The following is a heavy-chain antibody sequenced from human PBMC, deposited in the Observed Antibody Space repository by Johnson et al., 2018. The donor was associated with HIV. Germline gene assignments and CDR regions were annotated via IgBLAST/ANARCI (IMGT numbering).Heavy chain of an antibody. D-gene: IGHD4-17*01. CDR1: GFTCSNYA. Sequence: VQLVESGGGLVQPGRSLRLSCAASGFTCSNYAMHWVRQVPGKGLKWVTDISQDGSAKSCADSVKGRFPITRDNSKNTLYLQMNSLRAEDTAVYYCASRYGDYGLGAFDIWGQGTMVTVSS. CDR3: ASRYGDYGLGAFDI. V-gene: IGHV3-30*14. CDR2: ISQDGSAK. J-gene: IGHJ3*02.